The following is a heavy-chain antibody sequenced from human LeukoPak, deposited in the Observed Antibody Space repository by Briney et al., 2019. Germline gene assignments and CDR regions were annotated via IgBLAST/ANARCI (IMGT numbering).Heavy chain of an antibody. CDR1: GFTFNIYA. CDR3: AKASARFTVTYSWDY. V-gene: IGHV3-23*01. J-gene: IGHJ4*02. D-gene: IGHD2-8*02. CDR2: TSDSGDST. Sequence: PGGSLRLSCVASGFTFNIYAITWVRQAPGKGLVWVATTSDSGDSTYYADSVKGRFTISRDNSKNTLYLQMNTLRAEDTALYYCAKASARFTVTYSWDYWGQGNLVSVSS.